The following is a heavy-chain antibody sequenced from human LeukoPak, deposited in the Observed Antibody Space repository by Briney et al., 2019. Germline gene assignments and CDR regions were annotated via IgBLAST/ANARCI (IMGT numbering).Heavy chain of an antibody. CDR3: ARDSYGGNWSLGY. CDR1: GFTFTVYY. CDR2: VNPNTGGT. J-gene: IGHJ4*02. V-gene: IGHV1-2*02. D-gene: IGHD4-23*01. Sequence: ASVKVSCNASGFTFTVYYFHWVRHAPGQGLEWMGGVNPNTGGTNYEQMFQGRVTMTRDTSITTAYMELSRLTSDDTAVYYCARDSYGGNWSLGYWGQGTLVTVSS.